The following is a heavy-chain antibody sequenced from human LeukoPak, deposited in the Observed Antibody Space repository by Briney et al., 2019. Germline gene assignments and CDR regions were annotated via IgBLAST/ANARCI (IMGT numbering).Heavy chain of an antibody. J-gene: IGHJ5*02. Sequence: SETLSLTCTVSGGSISSYYWSWIRQPPGKGLEWIGYIYYSGSTNYNPSLRSRVTISVDTSKNQFSLKLSSVTAADTAVYYCARAVDGDGYPNWFDPWGQGTLVTVSS. V-gene: IGHV4-59*01. CDR1: GGSISSYY. D-gene: IGHD5-24*01. CDR3: ARAVDGDGYPNWFDP. CDR2: IYYSGST.